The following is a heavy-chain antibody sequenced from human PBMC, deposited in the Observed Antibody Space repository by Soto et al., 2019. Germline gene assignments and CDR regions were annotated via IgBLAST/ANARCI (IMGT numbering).Heavy chain of an antibody. CDR1: GGTFSSSA. CDR3: ARDAASFSSSGVGSHYYGMDL. Sequence: QVQLVQSGAEVKKPGSSVRVSCRPSGGTFSSSAFNWVRQAPGQGLEWVGAIIPIFATQHYAQKFQGSVTITANGSTSTAYMDLTSLRSDDTAIYYCARDAASFSSSGVGSHYYGMDLWGQGTTVTVSS. CDR2: IIPIFATQ. D-gene: IGHD3-3*01. V-gene: IGHV1-69*01. J-gene: IGHJ6*02.